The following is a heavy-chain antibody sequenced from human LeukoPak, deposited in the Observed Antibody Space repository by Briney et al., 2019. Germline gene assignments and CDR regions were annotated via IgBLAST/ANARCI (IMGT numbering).Heavy chain of an antibody. CDR3: ARIFWGMGYYFGY. J-gene: IGHJ4*02. V-gene: IGHV3-7*04. CDR2: IKQHGSEK. CDR1: GFTFSSYW. D-gene: IGHD2-21*01. Sequence: PGGSLRLSCAASGFTFSSYWMSWVRQAPGKGLEWVANIKQHGSEKYYVDSVKGRFTISRDNAKNSLFLQMNSLRAEDTAVYYCARIFWGMGYYFGYWGQGTLVTVSS.